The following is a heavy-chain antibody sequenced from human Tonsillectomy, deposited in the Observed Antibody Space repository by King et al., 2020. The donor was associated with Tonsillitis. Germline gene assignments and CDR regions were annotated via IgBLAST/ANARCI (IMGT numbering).Heavy chain of an antibody. Sequence: VQLVESGGGLVQPGGSLRLSCAASGFTVSSNYMSWVRQAPGKGLEWVSVIYRGGSTSYADSVTGRFTISRDNSQNTLYLQMNSLRAEDTAVYYCASLKSGSYLDYWGQGTLVTVSS. J-gene: IGHJ4*02. CDR3: ASLKSGSYLDY. V-gene: IGHV3-66*01. D-gene: IGHD1-26*01. CDR1: GFTVSSNY. CDR2: IYRGGST.